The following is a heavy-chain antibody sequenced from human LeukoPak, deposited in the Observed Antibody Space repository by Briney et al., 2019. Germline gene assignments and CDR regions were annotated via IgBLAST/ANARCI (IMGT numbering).Heavy chain of an antibody. CDR1: GGSFSGYY. J-gene: IGHJ4*02. Sequence: SETLSLTCAVYGGSFSGYYWSWIRQPPGKGLEWIGEINHSGSTNYNPSLKSRVTISVDTSKNQFSLKLSSVTAADTAVYYCASGHSSSWYRSFDYWGQGTLVTVSS. CDR2: INHSGST. CDR3: ASGHSSSWYRSFDY. D-gene: IGHD6-13*01. V-gene: IGHV4-34*01.